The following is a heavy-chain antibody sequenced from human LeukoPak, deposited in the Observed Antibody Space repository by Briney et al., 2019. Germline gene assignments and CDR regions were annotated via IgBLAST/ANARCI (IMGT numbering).Heavy chain of an antibody. V-gene: IGHV3-74*01. D-gene: IGHD3-10*01. CDR2: INSDGSST. J-gene: IGHJ6*03. CDR1: GFTFSSYW. Sequence: GGSLRLSCAASGFTFSSYWMHWVRQAPGKGLVWVSRINSDGSSTSYADSVKGRFTISRDNAKNTLYPQMNSLRAEDTAVYYCARDMTLVRGVYYYYYYMDVWGKGTTVTISS. CDR3: ARDMTLVRGVYYYYYYMDV.